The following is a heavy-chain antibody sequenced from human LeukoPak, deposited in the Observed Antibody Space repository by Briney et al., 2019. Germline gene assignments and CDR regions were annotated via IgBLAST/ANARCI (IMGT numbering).Heavy chain of an antibody. CDR3: AMYSSAWYAVY. V-gene: IGHV3-23*01. J-gene: IGHJ4*02. CDR2: ISGSGGST. CDR1: GFTFSTYA. D-gene: IGHD6-19*01. Sequence: GGSLRLSRAASGFTFSTYAMGWVRQAPGKGLEGVSTISGSGGSTYYADSLKGRFTISRDNSKNTLYLEMNTLRVEDTAVYYCAMYSSAWYAVYWGQGTLVTVSS.